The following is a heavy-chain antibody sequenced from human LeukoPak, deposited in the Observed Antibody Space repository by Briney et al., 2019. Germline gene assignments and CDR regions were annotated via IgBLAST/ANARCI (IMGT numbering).Heavy chain of an antibody. CDR3: AKATTMLRGVDY. CDR1: GFTFSSYW. Sequence: PGGSLRLSCAASGFTFSSYWMSWVRQAPGKGLEWVSGISGSGATTHYADSVKGRFTVSRDNSKNTLYLQMNTLRVEDTAEYYCAKATTMLRGVDYWGQGTLVTVSS. J-gene: IGHJ4*02. V-gene: IGHV3-23*01. CDR2: ISGSGATT. D-gene: IGHD3-10*01.